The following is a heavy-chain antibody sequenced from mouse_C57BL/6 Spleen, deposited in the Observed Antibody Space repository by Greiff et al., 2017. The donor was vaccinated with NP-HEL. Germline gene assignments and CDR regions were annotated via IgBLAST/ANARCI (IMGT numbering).Heavy chain of an antibody. D-gene: IGHD2-14*01. CDR2: ISSGGDDI. CDR1: GFTFSSYA. V-gene: IGHV5-9-1*02. Sequence: DVLLVESGEGLVKPGGSLKLSCAASGFTFSSYAMSWVRQTPEKRLEWVAYISSGGDDIYYTDTVKGPFTFTRDNARNTLYLQMSSLKSEDTAMYYCTRDEGVRRMDYWGQGTSVTVSS. J-gene: IGHJ4*01. CDR3: TRDEGVRRMDY.